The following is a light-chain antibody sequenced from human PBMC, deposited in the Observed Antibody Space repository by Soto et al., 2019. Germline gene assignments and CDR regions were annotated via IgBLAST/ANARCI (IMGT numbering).Light chain of an antibody. CDR1: SSDIAIYNY. J-gene: IGLJ2*01. CDR2: EVT. V-gene: IGLV2-14*01. CDR3: TSFTTSSSLV. Sequence: QSALTQPASVAGALGQSITLSCTGTSSDIAIYNYVSWYQHHPGRVPKLLISEVTNRPSGASDRFSGSKSGNTASLTISGLQADDEADYYCTSFTTSSSLVFGGGTKLTVL.